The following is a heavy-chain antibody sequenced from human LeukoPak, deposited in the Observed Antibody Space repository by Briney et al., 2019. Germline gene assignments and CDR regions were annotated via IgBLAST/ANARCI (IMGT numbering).Heavy chain of an antibody. V-gene: IGHV4-59*11. CDR3: ARGHGSGSYQNPFDV. J-gene: IGHJ3*01. Sequence: ETLSLTCTVSGVSITNHFWSWIRQPPGKGLEWIGYIYYTGSTNYNPSLKTRVTISVDTSKNQFSLKLTSVTAADTAVYYCARGHGSGSYQNPFDVWGQGTMVTVSS. D-gene: IGHD3-10*01. CDR1: GVSITNHF. CDR2: IYYTGST.